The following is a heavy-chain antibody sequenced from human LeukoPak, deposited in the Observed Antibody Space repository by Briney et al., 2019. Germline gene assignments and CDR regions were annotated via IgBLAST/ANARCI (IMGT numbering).Heavy chain of an antibody. J-gene: IGHJ4*02. D-gene: IGHD6-13*01. CDR3: AKDLRIATTGSFDY. Sequence: PGGSLRLSCAASGFTFSNAWMNWVRQAPGKGLEWVSDISDSGGSTYYADSVKGRFTISRDNSKNTLYLQMNSLRAEDTAVYYCAKDLRIATTGSFDYWGQGTLVTVSS. CDR2: ISDSGGST. CDR1: GFTFSNAW. V-gene: IGHV3-23*01.